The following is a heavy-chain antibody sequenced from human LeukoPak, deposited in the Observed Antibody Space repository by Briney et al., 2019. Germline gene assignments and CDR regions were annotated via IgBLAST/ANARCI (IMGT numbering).Heavy chain of an antibody. D-gene: IGHD3-10*01. CDR2: IYSGGST. CDR1: GFTVSSNY. J-gene: IGHJ4*02. CDR3: APYDPGVVRGVIHLFDY. Sequence: PGGSLRLSCAASGFTVSSNYLSWVRQAPGKGLEWVSVIYSGGSTYYADSVKGRFTISRDNSKNTLYLQMNSLRAEDTAVYYCAPYDPGVVRGVIHLFDYWGQGTLVTVSS. V-gene: IGHV3-53*01.